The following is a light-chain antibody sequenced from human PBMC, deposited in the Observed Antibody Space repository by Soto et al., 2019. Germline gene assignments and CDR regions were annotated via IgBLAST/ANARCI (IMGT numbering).Light chain of an antibody. CDR2: KAS. CDR3: QHYNSYSEA. V-gene: IGKV2-29*03. Sequence: EIVMTQTPLSLSVAPGQPASISCKSSESLLHSDGKTYLYWYLQKPGKAPKLLIYKASTLKSGVPSRFSGSGSGTEFTLTISSLQPDDFATYYCQHYNSYSEAFGQGTKVDIK. CDR1: ESLLHSDGKTY. J-gene: IGKJ1*01.